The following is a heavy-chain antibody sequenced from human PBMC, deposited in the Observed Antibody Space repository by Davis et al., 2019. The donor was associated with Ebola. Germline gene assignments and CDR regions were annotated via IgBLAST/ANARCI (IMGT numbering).Heavy chain of an antibody. CDR2: IYSGGST. CDR3: AVEYYYGSGSWD. V-gene: IGHV3-53*01. D-gene: IGHD3-10*01. J-gene: IGHJ4*02. Sequence: GESLKISCAASGFTVSSNYMSWVLQAPGKGLEWVSVIYSGGSTYYADSVKGRFTISRDNSKNTLYLQMNSMRAENTAVYYCAVEYYYGSGSWDWGQGTLVTVSS. CDR1: GFTVSSNY.